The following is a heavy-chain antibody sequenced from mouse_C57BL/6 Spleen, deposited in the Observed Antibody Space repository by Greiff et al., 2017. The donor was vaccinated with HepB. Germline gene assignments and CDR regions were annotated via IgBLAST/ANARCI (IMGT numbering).Heavy chain of an antibody. V-gene: IGHV5-16*01. D-gene: IGHD2-1*01. Sequence: EVKLVESEGGLVQPGSSMKLSCTASGFTFSDYYMAWVRQVPEKGLEWVANINYDGSSTYYLDSLKSRFIISRDNAKNILYLQMSSLKSEDTSTYYCARAIYYGYYFDYWGQGTTLTVSS. CDR1: GFTFSDYY. CDR2: INYDGSST. CDR3: ARAIYYGYYFDY. J-gene: IGHJ2*01.